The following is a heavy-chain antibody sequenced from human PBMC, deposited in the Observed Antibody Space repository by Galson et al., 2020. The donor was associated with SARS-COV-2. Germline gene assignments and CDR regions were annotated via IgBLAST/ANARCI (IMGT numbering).Heavy chain of an antibody. CDR2: FDPEDGET. D-gene: IGHD6-13*01. CDR1: GYTLTELS. J-gene: IGHJ5*02. Sequence: GESLKISCKVSGYTLTELSMHWVRQAPGKGPEWMGGFDPEDGETIYAQKFQGRVTMTEDTSTDTAYMELSSLRSEDTAVYYCATGPQQLVNWFDPWGQGTLVTVSS. V-gene: IGHV1-24*01. CDR3: ATGPQQLVNWFDP.